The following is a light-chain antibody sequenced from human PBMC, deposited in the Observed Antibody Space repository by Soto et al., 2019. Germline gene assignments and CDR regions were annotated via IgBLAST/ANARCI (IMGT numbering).Light chain of an antibody. CDR2: INS. V-gene: IGLV1-44*01. J-gene: IGLJ2*01. CDR3: AAWDDSLNGVV. CDR1: SSNNGSNT. Sequence: QSVLTQPPSASGTPGQRVTISCSGSSSNNGSNTVNWYQQFPGTAPKLLIYINSHRPSGVPDRFSGSKSGTSASLPISGLQSDDEADYYCAAWDDSLNGVVFGGGTKLTVL.